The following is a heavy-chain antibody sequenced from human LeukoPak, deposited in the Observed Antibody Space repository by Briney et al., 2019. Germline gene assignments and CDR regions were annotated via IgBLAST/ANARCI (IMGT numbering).Heavy chain of an antibody. Sequence: ASVKVSCKASGYTFTSYGISWVRQAPGQGLEWMGWISAYNGNTNYAQKLQGRVTMTTDTSTSTAYMELRSLRSDDTAVYYCARVARYSSSWYSLSYNWFDPWGQGTLVTVSS. CDR2: ISAYNGNT. D-gene: IGHD6-13*01. CDR1: GYTFTSYG. J-gene: IGHJ5*02. CDR3: ARVARYSSSWYSLSYNWFDP. V-gene: IGHV1-18*01.